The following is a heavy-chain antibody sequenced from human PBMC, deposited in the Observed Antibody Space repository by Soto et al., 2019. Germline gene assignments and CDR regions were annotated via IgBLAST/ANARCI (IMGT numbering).Heavy chain of an antibody. D-gene: IGHD3-22*01. CDR2: IYYSGST. CDR1: GGSVSSGSYY. J-gene: IGHJ4*02. V-gene: IGHV4-61*01. CDR3: ARGWSPYDSSGYYHPFDY. Sequence: PSETLSLTCTVSGGSVSSGSYYWSWIRQPPGKGLEWIGYIYYSGSTNYNPSLKSRVTISVGTSKNQFSLKLSSVTAADTAVYYCARGWSPYDSSGYYHPFDYWGQGTLVTVSS.